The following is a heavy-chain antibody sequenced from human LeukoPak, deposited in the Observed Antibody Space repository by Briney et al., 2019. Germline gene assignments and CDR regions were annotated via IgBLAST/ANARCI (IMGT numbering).Heavy chain of an antibody. CDR3: ASSVVVPAANFDY. Sequence: PGGSLRLSCTASGFTFSTYAMNWVRQAPGKGLEWISAIGGGGDSPYYADSVKGRFTIPRDNSRNTLYLQMNSLRVEDTAVFYCASSVVVPAANFDYWGQGTLVTVSS. J-gene: IGHJ4*02. CDR1: GFTFSTYA. D-gene: IGHD2-2*01. V-gene: IGHV3-23*01. CDR2: IGGGGDSP.